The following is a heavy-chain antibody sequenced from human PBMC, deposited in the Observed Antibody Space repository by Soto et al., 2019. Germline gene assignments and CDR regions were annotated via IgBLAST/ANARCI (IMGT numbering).Heavy chain of an antibody. Sequence: QVQLQESGPGLVKPSQTLSLTCTVSGGSISSGGTYWSWLRQHPGKGLEWLGYIYYNGDTYYNPSLKSRVTISLDTSKNQFSLNLSSVTAADTAVYYCARSPDYGDYGAFGYWGQGTLVTVSS. D-gene: IGHD4-17*01. CDR1: GGSISSGGTY. CDR3: ARSPDYGDYGAFGY. J-gene: IGHJ4*02. V-gene: IGHV4-31*03. CDR2: IYYNGDT.